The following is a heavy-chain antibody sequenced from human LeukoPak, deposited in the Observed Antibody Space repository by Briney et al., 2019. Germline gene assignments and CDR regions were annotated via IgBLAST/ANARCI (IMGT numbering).Heavy chain of an antibody. CDR2: ISSSGSTI. Sequence: GGSLRLSCAASGFTFSDYYMSWIRQAPGKGLEWVSYISSSGSTIYYADSVKGRFTISRDNAKNSLYLQMNSLRAEDTAVYYCARVYDFWSHNWFDPWGQGTLVTVSS. CDR1: GFTFSDYY. J-gene: IGHJ5*02. D-gene: IGHD3-3*01. CDR3: ARVYDFWSHNWFDP. V-gene: IGHV3-11*01.